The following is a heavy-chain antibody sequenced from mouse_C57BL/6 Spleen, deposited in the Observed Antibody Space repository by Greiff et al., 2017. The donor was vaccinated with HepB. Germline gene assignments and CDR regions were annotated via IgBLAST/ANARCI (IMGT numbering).Heavy chain of an antibody. CDR2: IDPETGGT. CDR3: TGYGNYGDDYAMDY. J-gene: IGHJ4*01. Sequence: VQLQQSGAELVRPGASVTLSCKASGYTFTDYEMHWVKQTPVHGLEWIGAIDPETGGTAYNQKFKGKAILTADKSSSTAYMELRSLTSEDSAVYYWTGYGNYGDDYAMDYWGQGTSVTVSS. D-gene: IGHD2-1*01. V-gene: IGHV1-15*01. CDR1: GYTFTDYE.